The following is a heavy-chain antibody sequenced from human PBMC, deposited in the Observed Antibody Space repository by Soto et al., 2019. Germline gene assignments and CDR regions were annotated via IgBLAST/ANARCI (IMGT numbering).Heavy chain of an antibody. Sequence: QVQLVQSGSGVKKPGASVKVSCKASGYTFTGYYMNWVRQAPGQGLEWMGWINPNSGGTNYAPKFQGRVTMTRDTSISTAYMMLNNVRSDDTAVYYCARDRLGSGSSFTSAGDYWGQGTLVTVSS. CDR3: ARDRLGSGSSFTSAGDY. V-gene: IGHV1-2*02. CDR1: GYTFTGYY. J-gene: IGHJ4*02. CDR2: INPNSGGT. D-gene: IGHD3-10*01.